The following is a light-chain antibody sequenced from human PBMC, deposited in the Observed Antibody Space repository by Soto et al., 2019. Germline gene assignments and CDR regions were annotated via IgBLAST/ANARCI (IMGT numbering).Light chain of an antibody. J-gene: IGKJ4*02. V-gene: IGKV1-5*03. CDR2: KAS. CDR3: QQYDSSST. Sequence: DVQMTQYPSTLSGSVGDRVTITCRASQTISSWLAWYQQKPGKAPKLLIYKASSLESGVPSRFSGSGSGTEFTLTISSLQPDDSATYYCQQYDSSSTFGGGTKVDIK. CDR1: QTISSW.